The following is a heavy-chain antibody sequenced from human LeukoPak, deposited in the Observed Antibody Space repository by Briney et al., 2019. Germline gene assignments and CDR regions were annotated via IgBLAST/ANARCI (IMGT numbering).Heavy chain of an antibody. CDR1: GFTFSDYY. D-gene: IGHD1-26*01. CDR2: ISSSGSTI. Sequence: GGSLRLSCAASGFTFSDYYMSWIRQAPGKGLEWVSYISSSGSTIYYADSVKGRFTISRDNAKNSLYLQMNSLRAEDTAVYYCAKDLQWELGYYFDYWGQGTLVTVSS. CDR3: AKDLQWELGYYFDY. V-gene: IGHV3-11*01. J-gene: IGHJ4*02.